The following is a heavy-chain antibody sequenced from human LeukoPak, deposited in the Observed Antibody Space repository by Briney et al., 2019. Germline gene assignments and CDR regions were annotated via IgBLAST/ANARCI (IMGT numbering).Heavy chain of an antibody. CDR1: GFTFSSYA. Sequence: GGSLRLSCAASGFTFSSYAMHWVRQAPGKGLEWVSSISSSSSYIYYADSVKGRFTISRDNAKNSLYLQMNSLRAEDTAVYYCARDSNYDFWSGPPGNYGMDVWGQGTTVTVSS. D-gene: IGHD3-3*01. CDR2: ISSSSSYI. V-gene: IGHV3-21*01. J-gene: IGHJ6*02. CDR3: ARDSNYDFWSGPPGNYGMDV.